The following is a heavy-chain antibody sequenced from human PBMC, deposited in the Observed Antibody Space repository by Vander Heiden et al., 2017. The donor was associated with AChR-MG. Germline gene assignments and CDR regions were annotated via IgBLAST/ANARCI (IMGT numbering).Heavy chain of an antibody. CDR2: MNPNSGNT. V-gene: IGHV1-8*01. CDR3: ARVLPVQLDHLDAFDI. Sequence: QVQLVQSGAEVKKPGASVKVSCTASGYTSTSYDINWVRQATGQGLEWMGWMNPNSGNTGYAQKFQGRVTMTRNTSISTAYMELSSLRSEDTAVYYCARVLPVQLDHLDAFDIWGQGTMVTVSS. CDR1: GYTSTSYD. D-gene: IGHD1-1*01. J-gene: IGHJ3*02.